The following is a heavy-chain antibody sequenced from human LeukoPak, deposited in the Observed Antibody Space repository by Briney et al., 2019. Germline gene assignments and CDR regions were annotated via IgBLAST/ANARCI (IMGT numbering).Heavy chain of an antibody. CDR1: GFTFSNYA. CDR2: ISGSGGST. Sequence: PGGSLILSCAASGFTFSNYAMSRVRQAPGKGLEWVSAISGSGGSTYYADSVKGRFTISRDNSKNTLYLQTNSLRAEDTAVYYCAKEDYQRLPFHYWGQGTLVTVSS. V-gene: IGHV3-23*01. CDR3: AKEDYQRLPFHY. J-gene: IGHJ4*02. D-gene: IGHD6-25*01.